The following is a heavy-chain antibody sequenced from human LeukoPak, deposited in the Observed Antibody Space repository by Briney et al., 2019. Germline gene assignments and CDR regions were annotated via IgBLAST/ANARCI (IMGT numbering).Heavy chain of an antibody. D-gene: IGHD3-10*01. J-gene: IGHJ4*02. V-gene: IGHV1-2*02. CDR3: ARGFDFDY. CDR1: GYTFVAYY. CDR2: INPNTSDT. Sequence: ASVKVSCKASGYTFVAYYMHWVRQAPGQGLEWMGWINPNTSDTNYAQKFQGRVTMTRDTSITTAYMEVSRLRSDDTAVYYCARGFDFDYWGQGTLVTVSS.